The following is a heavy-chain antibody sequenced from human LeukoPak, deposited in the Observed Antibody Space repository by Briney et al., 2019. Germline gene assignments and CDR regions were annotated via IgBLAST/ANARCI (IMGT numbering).Heavy chain of an antibody. D-gene: IGHD3-9*01. CDR1: GFIFSSYG. V-gene: IGHV3-23*01. CDR3: AKVSESNYDILTGYYTPYYFDY. J-gene: IGHJ4*02. CDR2: ISGSGGST. Sequence: GGSLRLSCAASGFIFSSYGVNWVRQAPGKGLEWVSGISGSGGSTYYADSVKGRFTISRDNSKNTLYLQMNSLRAEDTAVYYCAKVSESNYDILTGYYTPYYFDYWGQGTLVTVSS.